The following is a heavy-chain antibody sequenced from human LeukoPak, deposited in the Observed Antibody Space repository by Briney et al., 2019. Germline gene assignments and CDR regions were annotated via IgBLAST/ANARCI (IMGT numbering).Heavy chain of an antibody. J-gene: IGHJ5*02. Sequence: PGGSLRLSCAASRFTFSSYAMTWVRQPPGKGLEWIGEIYHSGSTNYNPSLKSRVTISVDKSKNQFSLKLSSVTAADTAVYYCARLGTTGWFDPWGQGTLVTVSS. D-gene: IGHD1-7*01. V-gene: IGHV4-4*02. CDR3: ARLGTTGWFDP. CDR2: IYHSGST. CDR1: RFTFSSYAM.